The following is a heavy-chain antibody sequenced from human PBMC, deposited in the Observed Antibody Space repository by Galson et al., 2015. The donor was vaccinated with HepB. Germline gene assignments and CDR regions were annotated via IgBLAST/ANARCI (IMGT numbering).Heavy chain of an antibody. V-gene: IGHV4-31*03. CDR2: IYYSGST. Sequence: SLTCTVSGGSISSGGYYWSWIRQHPGKGLGWIGYIYYSGSTYYNPSLKSRVTISVDTSKNQFSLKLSSVTAADTAVYYCARVTGLRSIDYWGQGTLVTVSS. CDR1: GGSISSGGYY. J-gene: IGHJ4*02. CDR3: ARVTGLRSIDY. D-gene: IGHD1-14*01.